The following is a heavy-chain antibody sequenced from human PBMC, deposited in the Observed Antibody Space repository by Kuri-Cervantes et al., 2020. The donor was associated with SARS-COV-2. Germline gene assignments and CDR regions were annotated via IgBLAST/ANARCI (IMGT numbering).Heavy chain of an antibody. Sequence: LSLTCAASGFTFSSYAMHWVRQAPGKGLEWVAVISYDGSNKYYADSVKGRFTISRDNSKNTLYLQMNSLRAEDTAVYYCARESLEGNFDYWGQGTLVTVSS. V-gene: IGHV3-30-3*01. CDR3: ARESLEGNFDY. CDR1: GFTFSSYA. CDR2: ISYDGSNK. D-gene: IGHD1-1*01. J-gene: IGHJ4*02.